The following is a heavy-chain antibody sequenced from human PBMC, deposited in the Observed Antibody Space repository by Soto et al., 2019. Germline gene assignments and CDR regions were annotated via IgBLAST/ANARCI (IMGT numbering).Heavy chain of an antibody. CDR2: DYWNDDK. CDR3: AHRVVGEDAFDI. Sequence: QITLKESGSTLVRPTQTLTLTCTLSGFSVNSSGVSVGWIRQPPGKALEWLALDYWNDDKRYRPSLESRLTITKETSKNLVVLMMTNMDPVDTATYYCAHRVVGEDAFDIWGQGTLVTVSS. V-gene: IGHV2-5*01. CDR1: GFSVNSSGVS. J-gene: IGHJ3*02.